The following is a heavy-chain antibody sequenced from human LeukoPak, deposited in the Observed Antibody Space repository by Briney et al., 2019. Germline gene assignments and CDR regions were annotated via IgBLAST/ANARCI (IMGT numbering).Heavy chain of an antibody. Sequence: RGSLRLSCAASGFTFSSYAMSWVRQAPGKGLEWVSAISGSGGSTYYADSVKGRFTISRDNSKNTLYLQMNSLRAEDTAVYYCAKDHIVVVIAPSSAFDYWGQGTLVTVSS. CDR3: AKDHIVVVIAPSSAFDY. CDR1: GFTFSSYA. CDR2: ISGSGGST. D-gene: IGHD2-21*01. J-gene: IGHJ4*02. V-gene: IGHV3-23*01.